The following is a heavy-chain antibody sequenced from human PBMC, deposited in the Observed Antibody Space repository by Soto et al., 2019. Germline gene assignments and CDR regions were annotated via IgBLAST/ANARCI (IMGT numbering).Heavy chain of an antibody. V-gene: IGHV3-64*02. Sequence: HPGGSLRLSCAASGLTFSTFAMHWVRQAPGKGLEFVAAISSNGDSTYYADSVKGRFTISRDNSKNTLYLQMGSLRAEDMAVYLCAKTPGILSGYHDWWGQGTPVTVSS. J-gene: IGHJ4*02. CDR3: AKTPGILSGYHDW. D-gene: IGHD3-9*01. CDR2: ISSNGDST. CDR1: GLTFSTFA.